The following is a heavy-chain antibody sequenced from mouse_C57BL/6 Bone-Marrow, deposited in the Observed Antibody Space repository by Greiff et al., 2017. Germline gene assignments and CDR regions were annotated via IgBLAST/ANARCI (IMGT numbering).Heavy chain of an antibody. CDR1: GYTFTDYY. V-gene: IGHV1-26*01. CDR3: ARDYYGSIWYFDY. Sequence: VQLQQSGPELVKPGASVKISCKASGYTFTDYYMNWVKQSHGKSLEWIGDINPNNGGTSYNQKLKGKATLTVDKSSSTAYMELRSLTSEDSAVYYCARDYYGSIWYFDYWGQGTTLTVSS. CDR2: INPNNGGT. D-gene: IGHD1-1*01. J-gene: IGHJ2*01.